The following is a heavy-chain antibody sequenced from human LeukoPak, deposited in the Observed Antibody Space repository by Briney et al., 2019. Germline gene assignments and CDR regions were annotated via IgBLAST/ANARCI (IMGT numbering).Heavy chain of an antibody. D-gene: IGHD3-10*01. V-gene: IGHV1-2*02. CDR3: ARDENGSGSYWYYYMDV. Sequence: ASVKVSCKASGYTFTGYYMHWVRQAPGKGLEWMGWINPNSGGTNYAQKFQGRVTMTRDTSISTAYMELSRLRSDDTAVYYCARDENGSGSYWYYYMDVWGKGTTVTISS. CDR1: GYTFTGYY. CDR2: INPNSGGT. J-gene: IGHJ6*03.